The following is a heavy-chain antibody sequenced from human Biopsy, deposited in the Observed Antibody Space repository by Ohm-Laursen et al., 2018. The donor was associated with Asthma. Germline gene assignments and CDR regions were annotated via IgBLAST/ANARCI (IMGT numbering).Heavy chain of an antibody. CDR2: IKHDGTEK. D-gene: IGHD3-3*02. J-gene: IGHJ1*01. CDR1: GFTFGDYW. V-gene: IGHV3-7*01. CDR3: ARTFHFWSPYHAEHYQL. Sequence: GSLRLSCAASGFTFGDYWMSWVRQVPGKGLEWVANIKHDGTEKNHVDSLKGRFTISRDNAKNSLYQQMNSLRAEDTAVYYCARTFHFWSPYHAEHYQLWGQGTLVTVSS.